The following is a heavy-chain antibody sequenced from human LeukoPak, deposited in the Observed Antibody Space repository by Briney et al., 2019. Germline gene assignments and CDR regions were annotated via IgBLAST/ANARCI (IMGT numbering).Heavy chain of an antibody. J-gene: IGHJ6*02. Sequence: KPGGSLRLSCAASGFTFSSYSMNWVRQAPGKGLEWVSSISSSSSYIYYADSVKGRFTISRDNAKNSLYLQMNSLRAEDTAVYYCAKDNPPLEWLAYYCYYGMDVWGQGTTVTVSS. CDR2: ISSSSSYI. V-gene: IGHV3-21*04. CDR1: GFTFSSYS. CDR3: AKDNPPLEWLAYYCYYGMDV. D-gene: IGHD6-19*01.